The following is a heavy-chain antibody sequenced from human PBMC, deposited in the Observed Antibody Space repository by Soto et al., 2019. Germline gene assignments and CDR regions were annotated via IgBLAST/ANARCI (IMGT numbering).Heavy chain of an antibody. CDR1: GGSISSYY. CDR2: IYTSGST. V-gene: IGHV4-4*07. J-gene: IGHJ6*02. Sequence: SETLSLTCTVSGGSISSYYWSWIRQPAGKGLEWIGRIYTSGSTNYNPSLKGRVTMSVDTSKNQFSLKLSSVTAADTAVYYCARDDVVPAAQVGVYYYYGMDVWGQGTTVTVSS. D-gene: IGHD2-2*01. CDR3: ARDDVVPAAQVGVYYYYGMDV.